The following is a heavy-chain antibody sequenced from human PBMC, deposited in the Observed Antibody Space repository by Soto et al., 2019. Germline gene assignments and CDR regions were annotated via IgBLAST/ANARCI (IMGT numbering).Heavy chain of an antibody. J-gene: IGHJ5*02. CDR2: INHSGST. Sequence: SETLSLTCVGHGGSFSGDYWSWIRQRPGKGLGWIGEINHSGSTNYNPSLKSRVTISVDTSKNQFSLKLSSVTAADTAVYYCARTKHIVVVTAIRWFDPWGQGTLVTVS. D-gene: IGHD2-21*02. CDR1: GGSFSGDY. V-gene: IGHV4-34*01. CDR3: ARTKHIVVVTAIRWFDP.